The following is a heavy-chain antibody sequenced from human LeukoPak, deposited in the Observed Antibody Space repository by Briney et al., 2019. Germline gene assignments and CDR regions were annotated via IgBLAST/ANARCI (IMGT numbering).Heavy chain of an antibody. D-gene: IGHD6-6*01. CDR3: ARVFAFEEQLVHSYYYYYMDV. CDR1: GGTFSSYA. J-gene: IGHJ6*03. CDR2: IIPIFGTA. V-gene: IGHV1-69*05. Sequence: GSSVKVSCKASGGTFSSYAISWVRQAPGQGLEWMGGIIPIFGTANYAQKFQGRVTITTDESTSTAYMELSSLRSEDTAVYYCARVFAFEEQLVHSYYYYYMDVWGKGTTVTVSS.